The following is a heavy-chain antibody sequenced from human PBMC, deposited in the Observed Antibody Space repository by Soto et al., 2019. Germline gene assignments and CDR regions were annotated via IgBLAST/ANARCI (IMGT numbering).Heavy chain of an antibody. J-gene: IGHJ4*02. CDR2: ISSSSSYI. CDR3: ARGTGYSGYDSPE. V-gene: IGHV3-21*01. CDR1: GFTFSSYS. Sequence: GGSLRLSCAASGFTFSSYSMNWVRQAPGKGLEWVSSISSSSSYIYYADSVKGRFTISRDNAKNSLYLQMNSLRAEDTAVYYCARGTGYSGYDSPEWGQGTLVTVSS. D-gene: IGHD5-12*01.